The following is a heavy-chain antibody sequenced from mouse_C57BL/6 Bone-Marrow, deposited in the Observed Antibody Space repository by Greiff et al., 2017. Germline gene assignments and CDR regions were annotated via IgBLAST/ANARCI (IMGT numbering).Heavy chain of an antibody. CDR3: VRERGLLWYLDD. J-gene: IGHJ2*01. V-gene: IGHV10-3*01. CDR1: GFTFNTYA. CDR2: IRSKSSTYAT. D-gene: IGHD1-1*02. Sequence: EVQLVESGGGLVQPKGSLKLSCAASGFTFNTYAMHWVRQAPGTGLEWVARIRSKSSTYATYYADSVKNRFTISRDDSQSMLYLQMNNLKTEETAMYYCVRERGLLWYLDDWGQGTTRTVSS.